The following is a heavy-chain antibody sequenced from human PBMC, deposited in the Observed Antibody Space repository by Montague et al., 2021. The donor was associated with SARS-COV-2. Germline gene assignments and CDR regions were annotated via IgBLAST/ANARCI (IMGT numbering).Heavy chain of an antibody. D-gene: IGHD6-13*01. V-gene: IGHV3-7*01. CDR3: ARDPNSSSGNMGSF. CDR1: GFAFSSSW. J-gene: IGHJ4*01. CDR2: MKYDGSEK. Sequence: SLRLSCAASGFAFSSSWMSWVRQSPGKGLECVAIMKYDGSEKYYVDSVKGRFTISRDNARRSVFLQMNSLRAEDTAVYFCARDPNSSSGNMGSFWGRGTLVSVSS.